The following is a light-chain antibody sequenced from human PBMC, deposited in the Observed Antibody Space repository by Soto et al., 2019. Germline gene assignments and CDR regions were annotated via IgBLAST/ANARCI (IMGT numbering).Light chain of an antibody. CDR3: QSFDSSRIGLL. V-gene: IGLV1-40*01. J-gene: IGLJ2*01. CDR1: HSDIGAGYG. Sequence: QAVVTQPPSVTGAPGQRGTISCTGSHSDIGAGYGVHWYQQFPHSAPKLLIYDTTNRPSGVPDRFSGSRSGTSASLAITGLQAEDEADYYCQSFDSSRIGLLFGGGTKLTVL. CDR2: DTT.